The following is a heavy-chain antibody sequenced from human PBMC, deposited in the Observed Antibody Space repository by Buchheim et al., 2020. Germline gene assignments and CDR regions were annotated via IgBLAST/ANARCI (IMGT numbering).Heavy chain of an antibody. D-gene: IGHD2-2*02. V-gene: IGHV3-48*01. Sequence: EVQLVESGGGLVQPGGSLRLSCAASGFTFSSYSMNWVRQAPGKGLEWVSYISSSSNTIYYADSVKGRFTISRDNAKNSLYLQMNSLRAEDTAVYYCARDRECISTSCYNDYFDYWGQGTL. CDR2: ISSSSNTI. CDR3: ARDRECISTSCYNDYFDY. CDR1: GFTFSSYS. J-gene: IGHJ4*02.